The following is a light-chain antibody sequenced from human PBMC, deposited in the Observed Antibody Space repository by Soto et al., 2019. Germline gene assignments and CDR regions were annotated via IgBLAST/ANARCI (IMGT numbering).Light chain of an antibody. Sequence: QLVLTQSSSASASLGSSVKLTCTLSSGHSSYIIAWHQQQPGKAPRYLMKLEGSGSYNKGSGVPDRFSGSSSWADRYLTISTLQFEDEADYYCETWDSNTRVFGGGTKVTVL. CDR3: ETWDSNTRV. CDR1: SGHSSYI. V-gene: IGLV4-60*02. CDR2: LEGSGSY. J-gene: IGLJ3*02.